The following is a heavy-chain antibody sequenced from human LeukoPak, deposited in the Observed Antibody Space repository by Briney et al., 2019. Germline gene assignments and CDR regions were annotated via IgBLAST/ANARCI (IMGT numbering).Heavy chain of an antibody. D-gene: IGHD1-7*01. J-gene: IGHJ4*02. V-gene: IGHV3-7*01. CDR3: ARGVSSNWDYLYFDY. CDR1: RFNFRSYW. CDR2: IKQGGSEK. Sequence: GGSLRLSCAASRFNFRSYWMSWVRQAPGKGLEWVANIKQGGSEKYYVDSVKGRFTISRDDAKSSLYLQMNSLRAEDTAVYYCARGVSSNWDYLYFDYWGQGALVTVSS.